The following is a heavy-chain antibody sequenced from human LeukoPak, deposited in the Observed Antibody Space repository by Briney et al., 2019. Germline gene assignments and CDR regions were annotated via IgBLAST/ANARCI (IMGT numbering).Heavy chain of an antibody. D-gene: IGHD3-10*01. J-gene: IGHJ4*02. CDR3: ARDVTGSLDY. V-gene: IGHV3-7*01. CDR1: GFTFNTFW. Sequence: PGGSLRLSGAASGFTFNTFWMAWVRQAPGKGLEWVANINQDASTKHFADSVKGRFTISRDNTKNSLYLQMNSLRAEDTAVYYCARDVTGSLDYWGQGTLVTVSS. CDR2: INQDASTK.